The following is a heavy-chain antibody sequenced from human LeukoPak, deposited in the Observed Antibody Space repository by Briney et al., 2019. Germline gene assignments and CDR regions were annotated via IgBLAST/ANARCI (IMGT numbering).Heavy chain of an antibody. CDR3: AKVSSSWSHSPVLDY. V-gene: IGHV3-23*01. CDR1: GFTFSSYA. J-gene: IGHJ4*02. D-gene: IGHD6-13*01. Sequence: LTGGSLRLSCAASGFTFSSYAMSWVRQAPGKGLEWVSAISGSGGSTYYADSVKGRFTISRDNSKNTLYLQMNSLRAEDTAVYYCAKVSSSWSHSPVLDYWGQGTLVTVSS. CDR2: ISGSGGST.